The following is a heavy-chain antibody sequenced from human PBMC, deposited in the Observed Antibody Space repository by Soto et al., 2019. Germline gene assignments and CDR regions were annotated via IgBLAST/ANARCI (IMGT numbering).Heavy chain of an antibody. D-gene: IGHD3-22*01. Sequence: PSETLSLTCTVSGGAISSGGYYWGGIRQHPGKGLEWIGYIYYSGSTYYNPSLKSRVTISVDTSKNQFSLKLSSVTAADTAVYYCARDRSGYYDSSGYYYPWFDPWGQGTLVTVSS. V-gene: IGHV4-31*03. CDR2: IYYSGST. J-gene: IGHJ5*02. CDR3: ARDRSGYYDSSGYYYPWFDP. CDR1: GGAISSGGYY.